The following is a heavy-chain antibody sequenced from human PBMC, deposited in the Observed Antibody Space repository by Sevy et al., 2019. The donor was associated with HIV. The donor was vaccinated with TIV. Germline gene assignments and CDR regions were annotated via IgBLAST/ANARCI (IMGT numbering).Heavy chain of an antibody. CDR1: GFTFGDYA. D-gene: IGHD3-22*01. CDR2: IRSKAYGGTT. V-gene: IGHV3-49*03. Sequence: GGSLRLSCTASGFTFGDYAMSWFRQAPGKGLEWVGFIRSKAYGGTTEYAASVKGRFTISRDDSKSIAHLQMNSLKTEDTAVYYCTRVGSSGYYYRVDAFDIWGQGTMVTVSS. J-gene: IGHJ3*02. CDR3: TRVGSSGYYYRVDAFDI.